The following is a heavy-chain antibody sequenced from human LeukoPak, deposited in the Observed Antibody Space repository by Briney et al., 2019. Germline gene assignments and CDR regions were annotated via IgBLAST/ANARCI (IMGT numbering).Heavy chain of an antibody. D-gene: IGHD2-2*01. V-gene: IGHV4-30-4*01. CDR1: GGSISSGDYY. CDR2: IYYSGST. Sequence: SETLSLTCTVSGGSISSGDYYWSWIRQPPGKGLEWIGYIYYSGSTYCNPSLKSRVTISVDTSKNQFSLKLSSVTAADTAVYYCAGTPIVVVPAAIPGWFDPWGQGILVTVSS. J-gene: IGHJ5*02. CDR3: AGTPIVVVPAAIPGWFDP.